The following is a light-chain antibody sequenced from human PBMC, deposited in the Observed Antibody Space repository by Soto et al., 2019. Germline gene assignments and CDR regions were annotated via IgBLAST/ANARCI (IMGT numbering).Light chain of an antibody. CDR3: QHYNSYST. Sequence: DIQMTQSPSTLSASVGDRVTITCRASQSISSWLAWYQQKPGKAPKLLIYKAFSLESGVPSRFSGSGSGTEFTLTISSLQPDDFATYYCQHYNSYSTFGQGTKVEIK. CDR1: QSISSW. V-gene: IGKV1-5*03. CDR2: KAF. J-gene: IGKJ1*01.